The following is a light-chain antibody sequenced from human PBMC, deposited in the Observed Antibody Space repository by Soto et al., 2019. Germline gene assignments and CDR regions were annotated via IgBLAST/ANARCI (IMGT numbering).Light chain of an antibody. CDR2: GAS. CDR1: QSVRSSY. Sequence: EIVLTQSPGTLSLSPGERATLSCRASQSVRSSYLAWYQQKPGQAPRLLIYGASSRATGIPDRFSGSESGTDFTLTISRLEPEDFAVDFCQQYGSSPWAFGQGTKVEIK. CDR3: QQYGSSPWA. V-gene: IGKV3-20*01. J-gene: IGKJ1*01.